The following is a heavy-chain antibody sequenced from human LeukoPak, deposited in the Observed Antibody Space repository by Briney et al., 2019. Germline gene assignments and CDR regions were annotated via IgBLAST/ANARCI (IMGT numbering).Heavy chain of an antibody. CDR3: ARRSERTYYYDSSGYDWFDP. Sequence: GGSLRLSCAASGFTFSSYSMNWVRQAPGKGLEWVSSISSSSSYIYYGDSVKGRFTISRDNAKNSLYLQMNSLRAEDTAVYYCARRSERTYYYDSSGYDWFDPWGQGTLVTVSS. CDR1: GFTFSSYS. CDR2: ISSSSSYI. V-gene: IGHV3-21*01. D-gene: IGHD3-22*01. J-gene: IGHJ5*02.